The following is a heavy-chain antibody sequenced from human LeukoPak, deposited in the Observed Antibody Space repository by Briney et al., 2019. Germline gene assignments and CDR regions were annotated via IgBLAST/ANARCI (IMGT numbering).Heavy chain of an antibody. D-gene: IGHD1-26*01. Sequence: GGSLRLSCVASGFTFSDKWMSWVRQAPGKGPEWVASIKKDGSQKYYVDSVKGRFTISRDNAQNSLYLEMSSLSVEDTAIYSCARVGWELLNLHFDPWGQGTLVAVSS. V-gene: IGHV3-7*03. CDR3: ARVGWELLNLHFDP. CDR2: IKKDGSQK. CDR1: GFTFSDKW. J-gene: IGHJ5*02.